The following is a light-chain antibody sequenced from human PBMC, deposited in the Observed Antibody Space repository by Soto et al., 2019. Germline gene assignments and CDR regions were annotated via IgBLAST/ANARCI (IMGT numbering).Light chain of an antibody. CDR1: QDIRGA. CDR2: DVS. V-gene: IGKV1-13*02. J-gene: IGKJ5*01. Sequence: ALQLTQSPSSLSASVGDRVTITCRASQDIRGALAWYQQKPGKAPKFLIFDVSTLQSGVPSRFSGSVSGTDFTLTISSLQPEDFGTYYCQQFNTYPITFGQGTRLEIK. CDR3: QQFNTYPIT.